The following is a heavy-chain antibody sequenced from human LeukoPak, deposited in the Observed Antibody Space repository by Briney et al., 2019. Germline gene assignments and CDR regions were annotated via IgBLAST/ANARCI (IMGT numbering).Heavy chain of an antibody. J-gene: IGHJ4*02. CDR1: GDSVSSNRDS. D-gene: IGHD6-19*01. CDR2: TYYRSKCYN. CDR3: ARDYYSSGWYRFDY. V-gene: IGHV6-1*01. Sequence: SQTLSLTCAISGDSVSSNRDSWNWIRQSPSRGLEWLGRTYYRSKCYNGYAVSVKSRITINPATSRNQSSLQLNSVTPEVTAVYYCARDYYSSGWYRFDYWGQGTLVTVSS.